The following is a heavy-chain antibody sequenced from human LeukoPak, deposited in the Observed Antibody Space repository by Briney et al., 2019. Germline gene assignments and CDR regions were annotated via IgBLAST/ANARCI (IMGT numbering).Heavy chain of an antibody. CDR3: YSNYGDSFDY. V-gene: IGHV1-8*03. Sequence: ASVKVSCRASGYTFTTYDINWVRQATGQGLEWMGWMNPNSGNTGYAQKFQGRVTITRDTSISTAYMELSSLRSEDTAVYYCYSNYGDSFDYWGQGTLVTVSS. J-gene: IGHJ4*02. CDR1: GYTFTTYD. CDR2: MNPNSGNT. D-gene: IGHD4-11*01.